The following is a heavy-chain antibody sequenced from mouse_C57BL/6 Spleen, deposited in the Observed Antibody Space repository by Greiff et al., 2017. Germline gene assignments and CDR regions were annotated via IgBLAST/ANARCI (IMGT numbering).Heavy chain of an antibody. J-gene: IGHJ3*01. CDR3: ARGSYDYAFAY. Sequence: QVQLQQSGAELVRPGTSVKMSCKASGYTFTNYWIGWAKQRPGHGLEWIGDIYPGGGSTNYNEKFKGKATLTADKSSSTAYMQFSSLTSEDSAIXYCARGSYDYAFAYWGQGTLVTVSA. D-gene: IGHD2-4*01. CDR2: IYPGGGST. V-gene: IGHV1-63*01. CDR1: GYTFTNYW.